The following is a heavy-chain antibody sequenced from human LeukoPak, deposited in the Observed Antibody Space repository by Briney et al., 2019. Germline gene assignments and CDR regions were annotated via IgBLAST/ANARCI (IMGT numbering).Heavy chain of an antibody. CDR2: ISGSGGST. CDR1: GFTFSSYA. Sequence: PGGSLRLSCAASGFTFSSYAMSWVRQAPGKGLEWVSAISGSGGSTYYADSVKGRFTISRDNSKNTLYLQMNSLRAEDTAVYYCAKGRPQRLSITMVRGVIMVDWGQGTLVTVSS. J-gene: IGHJ4*02. CDR3: AKGRPQRLSITMVRGVIMVD. V-gene: IGHV3-23*01. D-gene: IGHD3-10*01.